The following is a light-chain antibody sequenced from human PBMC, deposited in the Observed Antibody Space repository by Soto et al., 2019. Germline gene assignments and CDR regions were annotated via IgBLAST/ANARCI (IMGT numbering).Light chain of an antibody. CDR2: GAS. J-gene: IGKJ1*01. Sequence: EIVLTQSPGTLSLSPGERATLSCRASQGISSNNLAWYQQKTGQAPRLLIYGASSRATGIPDRFSGSGSGTVFTLTISRLEPEDSAVYYCQQYCVSSLFGQGTKVEIK. CDR1: QGISSNN. V-gene: IGKV3-20*01. CDR3: QQYCVSSL.